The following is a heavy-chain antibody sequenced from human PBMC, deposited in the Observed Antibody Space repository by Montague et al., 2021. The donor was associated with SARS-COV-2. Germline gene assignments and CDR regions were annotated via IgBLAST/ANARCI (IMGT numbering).Heavy chain of an antibody. CDR2: ACYRSKWYN. CDR1: GDSVSGKSAS. CDR3: ARTSASSDY. V-gene: IGHV6-1*01. D-gene: IGHD1-26*01. J-gene: IGHJ4*02. Sequence: CAISGDSVSGKSASCNWVRQTPSLDPGRQVGACYRSKWYNDYAVSVKSRITINPDTSKNQISLQLNSVTPEDTAVYYCARTSASSDYWGQGTLVTVSS.